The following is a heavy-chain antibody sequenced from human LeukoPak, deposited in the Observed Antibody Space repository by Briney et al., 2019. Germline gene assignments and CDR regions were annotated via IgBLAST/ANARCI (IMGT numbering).Heavy chain of an antibody. D-gene: IGHD5-18*01. CDR2: ISSTGSTI. Sequence: GGSLRLSCAASGFTFSSYEMNWVRQAPGKGLEWVSYISSTGSTIYYADSVKGRFTISRDNAKNSLYLQMNSLRAEDTAVYYCARDGYSHGPSHFDYWGQGTLVTVSS. J-gene: IGHJ4*02. CDR3: ARDGYSHGPSHFDY. V-gene: IGHV3-48*03. CDR1: GFTFSSYE.